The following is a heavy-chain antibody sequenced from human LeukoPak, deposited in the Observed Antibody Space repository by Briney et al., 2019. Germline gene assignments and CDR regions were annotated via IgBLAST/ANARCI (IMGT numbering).Heavy chain of an antibody. D-gene: IGHD3-22*01. CDR1: GFTFSSYS. CDR2: ISSSSSYI. V-gene: IGHV3-21*01. CDR3: ARALRTYDSMDY. Sequence: GGSLRLSCAASGFTFSSYSMNWVRQAPGKGLEWGSSISSSSSYIYYADSVKGRFTISRDNAKNSLYLQMNSLRAEDTAVYYCARALRTYDSMDYWGQGTLVTVSS. J-gene: IGHJ4*02.